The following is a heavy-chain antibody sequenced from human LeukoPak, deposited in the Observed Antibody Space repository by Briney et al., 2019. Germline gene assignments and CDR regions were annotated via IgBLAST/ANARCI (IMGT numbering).Heavy chain of an antibody. J-gene: IGHJ3*02. CDR3: ARDYSSSSEEGGAFDI. Sequence: PSETLSLTCTVSGGSISSYYWSWIRQPPGKGLEWIGYIYYSGSTNYNPSLKSRVTISVEMSKNQFSLKLSSVTAADTAVYYCARDYSSSSEEGGAFDIWGQGTMVTVSS. V-gene: IGHV4-59*01. CDR1: GGSISSYY. D-gene: IGHD6-6*01. CDR2: IYYSGST.